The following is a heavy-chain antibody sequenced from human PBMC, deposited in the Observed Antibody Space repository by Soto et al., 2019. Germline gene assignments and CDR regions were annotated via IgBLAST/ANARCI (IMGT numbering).Heavy chain of an antibody. Sequence: QVQLVQSGAEVKKPGSSVKVSCKASGGTFSSYAISWVRQAPGQGLEWMGGIIPIFGTANYAQKFQGRVTITADESTSTAYMELSSLRSEYTAVYYCARATVAALSNYYYYYGMDVWGQGTTVTVSS. CDR1: GGTFSSYA. CDR2: IIPIFGTA. D-gene: IGHD6-6*01. J-gene: IGHJ6*02. V-gene: IGHV1-69*01. CDR3: ARATVAALSNYYYYYGMDV.